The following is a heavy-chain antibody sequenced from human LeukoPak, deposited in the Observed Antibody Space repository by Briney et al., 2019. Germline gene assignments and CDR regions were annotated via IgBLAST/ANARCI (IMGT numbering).Heavy chain of an antibody. J-gene: IGHJ4*02. CDR1: GFTFSSYA. CDR3: AKANSYYYDSSGYFGY. D-gene: IGHD3-22*01. CDR2: ISGSGGST. V-gene: IGHV3-23*01. Sequence: GGSLRLSCAASGFTFSSYAMSWVRQAPGKGLEWVSAISGSGGSTYYADSVKGRFTISRDNSKNTPYLQMNSLRAEDTAVYYCAKANSYYYDSSGYFGYWGQGTLVTVSS.